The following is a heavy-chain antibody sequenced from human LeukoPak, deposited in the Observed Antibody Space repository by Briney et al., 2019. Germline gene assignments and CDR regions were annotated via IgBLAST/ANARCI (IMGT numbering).Heavy chain of an antibody. CDR3: AQDLSYIGLDN. CDR2: FSASGST. D-gene: IGHD2-15*01. CDR1: GFTFRNYG. J-gene: IGHJ4*02. Sequence: GGTLRLSCAASGFTFRNYGMNWVRQAPGKGLEWVSAFSASGSTYYADSVKGRFIVSRDNSENMLYLQMNSLRAEDTAVYYCAQDLSYIGLDNWGQGTLVTVSS. V-gene: IGHV3-23*01.